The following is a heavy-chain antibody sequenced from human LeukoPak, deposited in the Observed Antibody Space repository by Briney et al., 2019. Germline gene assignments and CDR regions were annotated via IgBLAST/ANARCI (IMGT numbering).Heavy chain of an antibody. CDR1: GGSISSSSYY. Sequence: SETLSLTCTVSGGSISSSSYYWSWIRQPAGKGLEWIGRIYMSGSTNYNPSLKSRVSMSVDTSKNQFSLKLSSVTAADTAVYYCASLYGDRNFDYWGQGTLVTVSS. V-gene: IGHV4-61*02. J-gene: IGHJ4*02. CDR2: IYMSGST. D-gene: IGHD4-17*01. CDR3: ASLYGDRNFDY.